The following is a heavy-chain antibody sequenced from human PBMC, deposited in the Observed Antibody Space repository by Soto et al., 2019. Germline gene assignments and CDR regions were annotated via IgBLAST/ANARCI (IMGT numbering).Heavy chain of an antibody. J-gene: IGHJ4*02. CDR3: ARGPGGPAGPGDY. CDR2: INAGNGNT. V-gene: IGHV1-3*01. Sequence: QVQLVQSGAEVKKPGASVKVSCKASGYTFTSYAMHWVRQAPGQRLEWMGWINAGNGNTKYSQKFQGRVTITRDTSASTAYMEMSSLRSEETAVYYCARGPGGPAGPGDYWGQGPLVTVSS. CDR1: GYTFTSYA. D-gene: IGHD2-15*01.